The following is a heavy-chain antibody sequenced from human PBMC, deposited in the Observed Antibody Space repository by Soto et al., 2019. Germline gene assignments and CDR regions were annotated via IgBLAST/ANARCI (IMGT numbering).Heavy chain of an antibody. CDR1: GGTFSSYA. CDR2: IIPIFGTA. CDR3: ARGTVATIYYYYYGMDV. Sequence: QVQLVQSGAEVKKPGSSVKVSCKASGGTFSSYAISWVRQAPGQGLEWMGGIIPIFGTANYAQKFQGRVTITAEESTRPAYMELSSLRSEDTAVYYCARGTVATIYYYYYGMDVWGQGTTVTVSS. D-gene: IGHD5-12*01. V-gene: IGHV1-69*01. J-gene: IGHJ6*02.